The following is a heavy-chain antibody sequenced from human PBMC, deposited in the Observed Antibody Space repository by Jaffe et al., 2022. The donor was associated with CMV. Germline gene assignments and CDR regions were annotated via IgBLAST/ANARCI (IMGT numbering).Heavy chain of an antibody. Sequence: EVQLVESGGGLVQPGGSLRLSCAASGFTVSSNYMSWVRQAPGKGLEWVSVIYSGGSTYYADSVKGRFTISRDNSKNTLYLQMNSLRAEDTAVYYCARVRSSGWYIHYYYYYYMDVWGKGTTVTVSS. CDR1: GFTVSSNY. CDR3: ARVRSSGWYIHYYYYYYMDV. D-gene: IGHD6-19*01. V-gene: IGHV3-66*01. J-gene: IGHJ6*03. CDR2: IYSGGST.